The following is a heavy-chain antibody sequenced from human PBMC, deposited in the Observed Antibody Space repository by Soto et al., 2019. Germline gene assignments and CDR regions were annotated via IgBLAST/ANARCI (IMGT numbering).Heavy chain of an antibody. Sequence: GESLKISCKGSGYSFTSYWIGWVRQMPGKGLEWMGIIYPGDSDTRYSPSFQGQVTISADKSISTAYLQWSSLKASDTAMYYCASLSIAARRNDYYYGMDVWGQGTTVTVSS. V-gene: IGHV5-51*01. CDR1: GYSFTSYW. J-gene: IGHJ6*02. CDR3: ASLSIAARRNDYYYGMDV. D-gene: IGHD6-6*01. CDR2: IYPGDSDT.